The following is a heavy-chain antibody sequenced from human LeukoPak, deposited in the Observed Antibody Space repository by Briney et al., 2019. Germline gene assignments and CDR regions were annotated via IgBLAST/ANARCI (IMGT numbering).Heavy chain of an antibody. V-gene: IGHV1-8*01. CDR3: ARGIAARPFYYYYGMDV. D-gene: IGHD6-6*01. CDR1: GYTFTSYD. CDR2: MNPNSGNT. Sequence: ASVKVSCTASGYTFTSYDINWVRQATGQGLEWMGWMNPNSGNTGYAQKFQGRVTMTRNTSISTAYMELSSLRSEDTAVYYCARGIAARPFYYYYGMDVWGQGTTVTVSS. J-gene: IGHJ6*02.